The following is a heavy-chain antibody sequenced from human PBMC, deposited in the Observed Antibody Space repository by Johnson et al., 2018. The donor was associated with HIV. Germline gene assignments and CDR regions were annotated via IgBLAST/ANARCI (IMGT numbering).Heavy chain of an antibody. V-gene: IGHV3-30-3*01. Sequence: QVYLVESGGGVVQPGRSLRLSCAASGFTLSSYAMHWVRQAPGKGLEWVAVISYDGSNKYYADSVKGRFTFSRDKSKNTLYLQMNSLRAEDTAVYYCARDQGNYYDSSGKPKRAFDIWGQGTMVTVSS. CDR1: GFTLSSYA. CDR2: ISYDGSNK. J-gene: IGHJ3*02. D-gene: IGHD3-22*01. CDR3: ARDQGNYYDSSGKPKRAFDI.